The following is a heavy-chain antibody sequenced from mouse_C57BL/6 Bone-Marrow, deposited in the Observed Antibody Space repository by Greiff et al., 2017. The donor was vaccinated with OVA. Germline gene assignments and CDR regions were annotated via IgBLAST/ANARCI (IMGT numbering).Heavy chain of an antibody. CDR1: GYTFTSYT. V-gene: IGHV1-4*01. Sequence: QVQLTESGAELARPGASVKMSCKASGYTFTSYTMHWVKQRPRQGLELIGYINPSSGYPKYNQKFKDKATLTADKSSSTAYMQLSSLTSEDSAVYYCARYRYGRAMDYWGQGTSVTVSS. J-gene: IGHJ4*01. CDR3: ARYRYGRAMDY. CDR2: INPSSGYP. D-gene: IGHD2-10*02.